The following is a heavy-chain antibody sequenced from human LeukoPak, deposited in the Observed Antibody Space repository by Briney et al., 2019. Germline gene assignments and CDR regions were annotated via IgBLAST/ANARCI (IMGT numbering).Heavy chain of an antibody. CDR2: IYYSGST. D-gene: IGHD3-3*01. CDR3: ARSSILWSGYFF. Sequence: SETLSLTCTVSGGSISSTNYYWGWIRQPPGKGLEWIGSIYYSGSTYYNPSLKSRVTISVDTSKNQFSLKLSSVTAADTAVYYCARSSILWSGYFFWGQGTLVTVSS. CDR1: GGSISSTNYY. J-gene: IGHJ4*02. V-gene: IGHV4-39*01.